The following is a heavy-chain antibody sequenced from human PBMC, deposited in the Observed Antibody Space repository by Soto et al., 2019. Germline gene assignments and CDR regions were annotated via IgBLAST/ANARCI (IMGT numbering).Heavy chain of an antibody. CDR1: GFSLSNARMG. CDR3: ARIQGYSSSWYWFDP. D-gene: IGHD6-13*01. CDR2: IFSNDEK. J-gene: IGHJ5*02. Sequence: GPTLVNPTETLTLTCTVSGFSLSNARMGVSWIRQPPGKALEWLARIFSNDEKSYSTSLKSRLTISKDTSKSQVVLTMTNMDPVDTATYYCARIQGYSSSWYWFDPWGQGTLVTVSS. V-gene: IGHV2-26*01.